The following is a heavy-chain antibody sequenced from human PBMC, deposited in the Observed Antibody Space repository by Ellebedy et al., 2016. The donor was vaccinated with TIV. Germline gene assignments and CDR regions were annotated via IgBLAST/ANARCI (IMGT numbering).Heavy chain of an antibody. CDR1: GFTFSNYW. J-gene: IGHJ4*02. CDR2: IKQDGSEK. CDR3: ARDRGTTMIVSDY. Sequence: GESLKISCAASGFTFSNYWMSWVRQAPGKGLEWVANIKQDGSEKYCVDSVKGRFTISRDNAKNSLYLQMNSLRAEDTAVYYCARDRGTTMIVSDYWGQGTLVTVSS. V-gene: IGHV3-7*01. D-gene: IGHD3-22*01.